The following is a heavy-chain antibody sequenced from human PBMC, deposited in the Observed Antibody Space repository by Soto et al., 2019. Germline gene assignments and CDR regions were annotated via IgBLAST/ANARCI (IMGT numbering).Heavy chain of an antibody. CDR2: INAGNGNT. D-gene: IGHD1-7*01. J-gene: IGHJ6*03. CDR1: GYTFTSYA. Sequence: ASVKVSCKASGYTFTSYAMHWVRPAPRQRIEWMGWINAGNGNTKYSQKFQGRVTITRDTSASTAYMELSSLRSEDTAVYYCARDHRTLELRASYYYMDGWGKGTTVTVSS. V-gene: IGHV1-3*01. CDR3: ARDHRTLELRASYYYMDG.